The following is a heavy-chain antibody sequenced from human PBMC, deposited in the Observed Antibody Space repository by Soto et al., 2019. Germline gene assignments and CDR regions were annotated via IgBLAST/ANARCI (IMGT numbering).Heavy chain of an antibody. V-gene: IGHV1-69*01. CDR2: IIPIFGTA. Sequence: QVQLVQSGAEVKKPGSSVKVSCKASGGTFSSYAISWVRQAPGQGLEWMGGIIPIFGTANYAQKFQGRVTITADESTSTAYMELSSLSSEDTAVYSCARGMGDYVWGSYREIWGYWGHGTLVTVSS. D-gene: IGHD3-16*02. CDR1: GGTFSSYA. CDR3: ARGMGDYVWGSYREIWGY. J-gene: IGHJ4*01.